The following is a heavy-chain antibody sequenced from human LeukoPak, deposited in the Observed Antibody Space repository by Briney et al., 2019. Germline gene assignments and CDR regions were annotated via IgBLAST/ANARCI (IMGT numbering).Heavy chain of an antibody. Sequence: GGSLRLSCAASGFTFSSYSMNWVRQAPGKGLVWVAHINTDGRTTTYADSVKGRFTVARDNAKNTLYLEMNRLRAEDTAVYYCARDNTYMFDYWGQGTQVTVSS. V-gene: IGHV3-74*01. CDR1: GFTFSSYS. D-gene: IGHD2-2*02. J-gene: IGHJ4*02. CDR2: INTDGRTT. CDR3: ARDNTYMFDY.